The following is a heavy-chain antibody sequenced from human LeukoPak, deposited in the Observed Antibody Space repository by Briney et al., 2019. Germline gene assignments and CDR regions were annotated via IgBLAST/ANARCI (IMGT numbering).Heavy chain of an antibody. D-gene: IGHD3-10*02. CDR3: AELGITMIGGV. Sequence: GGSLRLSCVASGFTFSDYYMSWIRQAPGKGLEWISYITNSGSTTFYADSVKGRFSISRDNANNSLYLQMNSLRAEDTAVYYCAELGITMIGGVWGKGTTVTISS. CDR1: GFTFSDYY. CDR2: ITNSGSTT. V-gene: IGHV3-11*04. J-gene: IGHJ6*04.